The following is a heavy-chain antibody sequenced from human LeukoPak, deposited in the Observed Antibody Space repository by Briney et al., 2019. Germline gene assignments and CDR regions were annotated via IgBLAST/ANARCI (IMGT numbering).Heavy chain of an antibody. D-gene: IGHD4-23*01. CDR1: GYIFTAYY. J-gene: IGHJ3*02. CDR2: INPNSGGT. CDR3: ARPQDHGGNVENFDI. Sequence: ASVKVSCKASGYIFTAYYIHWVRQAPGQGLEWMGWINPNSGGTNYALKFRGRVTMTRDTSISTACMELSRLISDDTAVYYCARPQDHGGNVENFDIWGQGTMVTVSS. V-gene: IGHV1-2*02.